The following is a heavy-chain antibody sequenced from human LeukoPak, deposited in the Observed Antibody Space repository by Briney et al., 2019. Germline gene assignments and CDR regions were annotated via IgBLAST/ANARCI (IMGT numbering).Heavy chain of an antibody. CDR1: GGPFSSFD. V-gene: IGHV4-59*08. D-gene: IGHD4-23*01. Sequence: SSETLSLTCTASGGPFSSFDWSWIRQPPGKGLEWIGYIYYSGSTNYNPSLKSRVTISVDTSKNQFSLKLSSVTAADTAVYYCARRAMRTVVTPSYGFDYWGQGTLVTVSS. J-gene: IGHJ4*02. CDR2: IYYSGST. CDR3: ARRAMRTVVTPSYGFDY.